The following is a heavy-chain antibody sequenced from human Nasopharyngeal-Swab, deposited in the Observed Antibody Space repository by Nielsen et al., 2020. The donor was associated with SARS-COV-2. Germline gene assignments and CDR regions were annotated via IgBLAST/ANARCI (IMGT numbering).Heavy chain of an antibody. CDR1: GFTFSSYS. D-gene: IGHD6-19*01. V-gene: IGHV3-21*01. CDR2: ISSSSSYI. J-gene: IGHJ4*02. Sequence: GESLKISCAASGFTFSSYSMTWVRQDPGKGLEWVSSISSSSSYIYYADSVKGRFTISRDNAKNSLYLQMNSLRAEDTAVYYCARGGWGFDYWGQGTLVTVSS. CDR3: ARGGWGFDY.